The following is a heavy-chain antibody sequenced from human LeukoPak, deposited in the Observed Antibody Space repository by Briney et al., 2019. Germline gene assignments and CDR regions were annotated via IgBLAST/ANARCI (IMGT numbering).Heavy chain of an antibody. Sequence: SETLSLTCTVSGGSISSYYWSWIRQPPGKGLEWIGYIYYSGSTNYNPSLKSRVTISVDTSKNQFSLKLSSVTAADTAVYYCVGGMDTGSYFDYWGQGTLVTVSS. V-gene: IGHV4-59*12. D-gene: IGHD5-18*01. CDR1: GGSISSYY. CDR2: IYYSGST. CDR3: VGGMDTGSYFDY. J-gene: IGHJ4*02.